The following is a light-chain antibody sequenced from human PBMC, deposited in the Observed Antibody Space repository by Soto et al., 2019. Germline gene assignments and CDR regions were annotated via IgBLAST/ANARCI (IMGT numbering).Light chain of an antibody. Sequence: DIQMTQSPSTLAASLGDRVTITCRASQSISSSLAWYQQKPGKAPKLLIYAASSLQSGVPSRFSGSGSGTDFTLTISSLQPEDFATYYCQQSYSNPITFGQGTRLEIK. CDR1: QSISSS. CDR3: QQSYSNPIT. V-gene: IGKV1-39*01. J-gene: IGKJ5*01. CDR2: AAS.